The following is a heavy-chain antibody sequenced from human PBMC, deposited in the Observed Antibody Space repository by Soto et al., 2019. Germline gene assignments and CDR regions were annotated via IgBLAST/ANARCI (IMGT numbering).Heavy chain of an antibody. V-gene: IGHV4-31*03. CDR2: VFYSGST. CDR1: GGSISSAGYY. CDR3: ARGRYDYVWGSYRYYYGMDV. Sequence: PSETLSLTCTVSGGSISSAGYYWSWIRQHPGKGLEWIGYVFYSGSTYYNPSLKSRVTISVDTSKNQFSLKLSSVTAADTAVYYCARGRYDYVWGSYRYYYGMDVWGQGTTVTVSS. J-gene: IGHJ6*02. D-gene: IGHD3-16*02.